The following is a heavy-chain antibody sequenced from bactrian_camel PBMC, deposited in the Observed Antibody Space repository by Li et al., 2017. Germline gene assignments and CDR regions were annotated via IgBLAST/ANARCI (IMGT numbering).Heavy chain of an antibody. CDR3: AADQAPHYCSGSWCYDADGAKYDY. J-gene: IGHJ4*01. Sequence: VQLVESGGGLVQPGGSLRLSCAASGLTFDDYAMAWVRQAPGKGLEWVSYINWRGDNTNYADSVKGRFTLSEDNAKNALFLQMNGLKPEDTGVYYCAADQAPHYCSGSWCYDADGAKYDYWGQGTQVTVS. CDR2: INWRGDNT. V-gene: IGHV3-1*01. D-gene: IGHD3*01. CDR1: GLTFDDYA.